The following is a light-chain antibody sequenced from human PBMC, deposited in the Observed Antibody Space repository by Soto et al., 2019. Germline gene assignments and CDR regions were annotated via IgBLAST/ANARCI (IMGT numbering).Light chain of an antibody. J-gene: IGLJ1*01. CDR1: GSNIGSNS. CDR2: YNN. V-gene: IGLV1-47*02. Sequence: QTVLTQEPSSSGTAGRVVTISCSGSGSNIGSNSVYWYQHLPKTAPKLLIYYNNQRPSGVPDRFSGSRSGTSASLAISGIRSEDEADYYCAAWDDSMRACDFGTGTKVTV. CDR3: AAWDDSMRACD.